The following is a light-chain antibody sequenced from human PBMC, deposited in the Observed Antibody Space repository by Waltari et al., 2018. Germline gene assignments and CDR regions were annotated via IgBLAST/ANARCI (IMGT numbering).Light chain of an antibody. CDR3: QQYYSRRT. CDR2: WAS. Sequence: DIVMTQSPEFLAVSLGERATINCKSSQSVLYNSNDKHYLAWYQQKPGQPPKLLIYWASTRQSGVTDRFSGSGSGTDFTLTINSLQAEDVAVYYCQQYYSRRTFGRGTRVEIK. CDR1: QSVLYNSNDKHY. J-gene: IGKJ1*01. V-gene: IGKV4-1*01.